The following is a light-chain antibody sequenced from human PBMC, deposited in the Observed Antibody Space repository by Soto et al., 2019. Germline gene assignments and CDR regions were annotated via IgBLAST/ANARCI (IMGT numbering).Light chain of an antibody. CDR1: QCVLSGSNNRNY. J-gene: IGKJ4*01. Sequence: DIVLTQSPDSLAVSLGERATIYCRSSQCVLSGSNNRNYLAWYQQKPGQPPKLLFYWASTRESGVPDRFTGSGSGTDFALTISSLQAEDVAVYYCQQYSSTLPLTFGGGTKVEIK. CDR2: WAS. CDR3: QQYSSTLPLT. V-gene: IGKV4-1*01.